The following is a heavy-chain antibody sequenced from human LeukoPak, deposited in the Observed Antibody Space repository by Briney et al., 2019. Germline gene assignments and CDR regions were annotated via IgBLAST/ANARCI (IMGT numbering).Heavy chain of an antibody. D-gene: IGHD5-24*01. CDR3: ARQEVEMAAPIDF. J-gene: IGHJ4*02. V-gene: IGHV4-39*01. CDR2: IYYNGST. Sequence: SETLSLTCTVSGGSISSTDYYWGWIRQPPGRGLEWIGSIYYNGSTYYIPSLKSRVAISVDTSRNQFSLKLSSVTAADTAVYYCARQEVEMAAPIDFWGRGSLVTVSS. CDR1: GGSISSTDYY.